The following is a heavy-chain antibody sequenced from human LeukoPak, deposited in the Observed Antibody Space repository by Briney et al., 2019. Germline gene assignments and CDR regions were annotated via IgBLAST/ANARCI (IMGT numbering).Heavy chain of an antibody. CDR2: INAGNGNT. CDR1: GYTFTSYA. J-gene: IGHJ4*02. V-gene: IGHV1-3*01. D-gene: IGHD3-22*01. Sequence: ASVKVSCKASGYTFTSYAMHWVRQAPGQRLEWMGWINAGNGNTKYSQKFQGRVTITRDTSASTAYMELSSLRSEGTAVYYCARSSRPISMIVVAPGAWGQGTLVTVSS. CDR3: ARSSRPISMIVVAPGA.